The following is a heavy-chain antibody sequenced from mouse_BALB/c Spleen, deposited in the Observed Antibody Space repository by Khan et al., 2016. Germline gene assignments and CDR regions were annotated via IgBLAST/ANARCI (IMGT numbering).Heavy chain of an antibody. Sequence: QVQLKQSGAELARPGASVKLSCKASGYTFTSYWMQWVKQRPGQGLEWIGAIYPGDGDTRYTQKFKGKATLTADKSSSTANMQLSSLASESSAVYYCARRGVYGPFFDWGQGTTLTVSS. CDR2: IYPGDGDT. V-gene: IGHV1-87*01. CDR1: GYTFTSYW. CDR3: ARRGVYGPFFD. D-gene: IGHD1-1*01. J-gene: IGHJ2*01.